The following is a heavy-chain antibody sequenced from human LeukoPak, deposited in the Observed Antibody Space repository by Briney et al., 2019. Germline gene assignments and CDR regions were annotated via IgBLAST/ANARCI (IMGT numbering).Heavy chain of an antibody. CDR2: IHTSVGT. J-gene: IGHJ2*01. V-gene: IGHV4-34*01. CDR1: GGSFSGHY. Sequence: SETLSLTCAVYGGSFSGHYWHWFRQPPGKGLEWIGAIHTSVGTDYNPSFKSRVAMSGDTSKNQFSLKLSPVTAADTAVYYCAGHFYFDFWGPGTLVTVSS. CDR3: AGHFYFDF.